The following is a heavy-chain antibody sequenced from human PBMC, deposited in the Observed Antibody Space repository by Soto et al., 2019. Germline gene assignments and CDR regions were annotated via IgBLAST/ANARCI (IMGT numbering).Heavy chain of an antibody. CDR2: INPNGGST. CDR3: ARDGWFSALRIPFGLDV. V-gene: IGHV1-46*01. J-gene: IGHJ6*02. D-gene: IGHD3-3*01. CDR1: GYTFSNYY. Sequence: QVQLVQSGAEVKKPGASVTVSCKATGYTFSNYYIHGVRQAPGQGLDWTGIINPNGGSTTYAQKCRGRVTITRDTSTNTVYMELSSLTSEDTALYYCARDGWFSALRIPFGLDVWGQGTTVTVSS.